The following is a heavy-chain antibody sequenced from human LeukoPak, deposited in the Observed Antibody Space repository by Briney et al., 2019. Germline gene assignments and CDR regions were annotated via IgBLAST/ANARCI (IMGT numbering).Heavy chain of an antibody. V-gene: IGHV4-4*07. CDR1: GGSITSYTN. Sequence: SETLSLTCTVSGGSITSYTNWNWIRQPAGKGLEWIGRIYPSGNINYNPSLKSRVTMSIDTSKNQFSLTMISVTAADTAVYYCSRDHSSGYFPRRAFDIWGQGTIITVSS. J-gene: IGHJ3*02. CDR2: IYPSGNI. D-gene: IGHD6-19*01. CDR3: SRDHSSGYFPRRAFDI.